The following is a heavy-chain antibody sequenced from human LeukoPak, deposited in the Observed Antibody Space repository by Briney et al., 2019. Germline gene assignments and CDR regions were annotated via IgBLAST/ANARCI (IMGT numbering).Heavy chain of an antibody. CDR3: AKDRLLNCRGDCYIFDY. J-gene: IGHJ4*02. V-gene: IGHV3-23*01. CDR1: GFTLRSYV. CDR2: ISGSGDST. Sequence: GGSLRLSCVASGFTLRSYVMNWVRQTPGKGLEWVSSISGSGDSTFYADSVKGRFSISRDNSKNTLYLQVNGLRTEDTAVYYCAKDRLLNCRGDCYIFDYWGQGTQVIVSS. D-gene: IGHD2-21*02.